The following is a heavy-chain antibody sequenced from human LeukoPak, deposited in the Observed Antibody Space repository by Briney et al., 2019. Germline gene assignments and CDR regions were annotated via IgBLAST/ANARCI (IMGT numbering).Heavy chain of an antibody. CDR1: GFSFSNYA. J-gene: IGHJ3*02. CDR3: ARESEEAFDI. V-gene: IGHV3-21*01. CDR2: IIGTGSYT. Sequence: PGGSLRLSCAASGFSFSNYAMYWVRQVPGKGLEGVLGIIGTGSYTYSADFVKGRFTISRDNAKNSLYLQMNSLRAEDTAVYYCARESEEAFDIWGQGTMVTVSS.